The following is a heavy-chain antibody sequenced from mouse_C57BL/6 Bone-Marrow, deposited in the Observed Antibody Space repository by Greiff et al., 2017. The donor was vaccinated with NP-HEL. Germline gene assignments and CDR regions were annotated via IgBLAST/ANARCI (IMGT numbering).Heavy chain of an antibody. CDR3: ARSNYGSSYRFAY. V-gene: IGHV1-69*01. J-gene: IGHJ3*01. D-gene: IGHD1-1*01. CDR1: GYTFTSYW. Sequence: VQLQQPGAELVMPGASVKLSCKASGYTFTSYWMHWVKQRPGQGLEWIGEIDPSDSYTNYNQKFKGKSTLTVDKSSSTAYMQLSSLTSEDSAVYYCARSNYGSSYRFAYWGPGTLVTVSA. CDR2: IDPSDSYT.